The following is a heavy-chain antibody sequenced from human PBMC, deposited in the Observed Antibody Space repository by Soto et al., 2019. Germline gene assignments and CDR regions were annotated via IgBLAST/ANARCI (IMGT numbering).Heavy chain of an antibody. CDR3: ARSCGGDCYSGRNWFDP. CDR1: DGYLSSGSYY. D-gene: IGHD2-21*02. V-gene: IGHV4-31*02. Sequence: TRTFSDGYLSSGSYYLSWKKQHPGKGLEWIGYIYYSGSTYYNPSLKSRVTISVDTSKNQFSLKLSSVTAADTAVYYCARSCGGDCYSGRNWFDPWGQGTLVTVSS. J-gene: IGHJ5*02. CDR2: IYYSGST.